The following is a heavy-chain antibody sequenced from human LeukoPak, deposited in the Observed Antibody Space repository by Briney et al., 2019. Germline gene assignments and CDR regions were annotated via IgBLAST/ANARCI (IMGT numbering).Heavy chain of an antibody. CDR3: ARGSDWFDS. Sequence: SVKVSCKASEGTFSNYGISWVRQAPGHGLEWMGGIIPIFDTTNYAQNFQGRVTITADKSTSTTYMELSSLTSEDTALYYCARGSDWFDSWGQGTLVTVSS. V-gene: IGHV1-69*06. CDR2: IIPIFDTT. J-gene: IGHJ5*01. CDR1: EGTFSNYG.